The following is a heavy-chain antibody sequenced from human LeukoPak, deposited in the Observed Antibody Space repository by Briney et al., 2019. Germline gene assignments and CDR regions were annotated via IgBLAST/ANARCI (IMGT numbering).Heavy chain of an antibody. J-gene: IGHJ4*02. CDR3: ARTYYDNSGYFFDY. D-gene: IGHD3-22*01. CDR2: IYYSGST. Sequence: PSGTLSLTCAVSGGSISSSYFWSWIRQPPGKGLEWIGYIYYSGSTSYNPSLKSRVTISVDRSKNQLFLRLTSVTAADTAVFYCARTYYDNSGYFFDYWGQGTLVTVSS. V-gene: IGHV4-61*01. CDR1: GGSISSSYF.